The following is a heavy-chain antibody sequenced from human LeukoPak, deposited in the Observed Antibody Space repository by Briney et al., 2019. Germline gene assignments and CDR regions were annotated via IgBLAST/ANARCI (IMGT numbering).Heavy chain of an antibody. V-gene: IGHV3-23*01. CDR2: ISGSGGST. J-gene: IGHJ4*02. D-gene: IGHD6-6*01. CDR3: ANGIGYSSSSDLDC. CDR1: GFTFSSYA. Sequence: GGSLRLSCAASGFTFSSYAMSWVRQAPGKGLEWVSAISGSGGSTYYADSVKGRFTISRDNSKNTLYLQMNSLRAEDTAVYYCANGIGYSSSSDLDCWGQGTLVTVSS.